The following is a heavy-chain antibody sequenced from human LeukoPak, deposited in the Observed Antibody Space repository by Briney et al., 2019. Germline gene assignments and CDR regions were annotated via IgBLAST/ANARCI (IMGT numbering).Heavy chain of an antibody. Sequence: HSGGSLRLSCAASGLTFSSYWMTWVRQAPGKGLEWVANIKQDGSEKYYVDSVKGRFTISRDNANNSLYLQMNSLRAEDTAVYYCASRYCSIRQCYLASCKCMDVWGKGTTVTVSS. CDR1: GLTFSSYW. J-gene: IGHJ6*03. D-gene: IGHD2-2*01. CDR3: ASRYCSIRQCYLASCKCMDV. V-gene: IGHV3-7*01. CDR2: IKQDGSEK.